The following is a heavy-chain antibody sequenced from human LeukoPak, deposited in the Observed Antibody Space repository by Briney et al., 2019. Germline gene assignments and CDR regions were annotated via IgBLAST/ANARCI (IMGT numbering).Heavy chain of an antibody. CDR2: ISAYNGNT. J-gene: IGHJ4*02. V-gene: IGHV1-18*01. Sequence: ASVKVSCTVSGYTLTELSMHWVRQAPGQGLEWMGWISAYNGNTNYAQKLQGRVTMTTDTSTSTAYMELRSLRSDDTAVYYCARRRIAVAGTIDYWGQGTLVTVSS. D-gene: IGHD6-19*01. CDR3: ARRRIAVAGTIDY. CDR1: GYTLTELS.